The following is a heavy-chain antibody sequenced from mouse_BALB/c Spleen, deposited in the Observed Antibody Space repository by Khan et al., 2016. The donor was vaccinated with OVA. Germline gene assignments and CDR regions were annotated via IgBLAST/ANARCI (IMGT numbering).Heavy chain of an antibody. CDR1: GYSFTDYT. V-gene: IGHV1-19*01. Sequence: VQLQQSGPELVKPGASMKISCKASGYSFTDYTMNWVKQSHGKSLEWIGLINPYKGGTSDNQKFKGKATLTVDKSSSTVYMELLSLTAGDSAVYYGARSGYGGFSYWGQGTLVTVSA. D-gene: IGHD1-2*01. CDR3: ARSGYGGFSY. CDR2: INPYKGGT. J-gene: IGHJ3*01.